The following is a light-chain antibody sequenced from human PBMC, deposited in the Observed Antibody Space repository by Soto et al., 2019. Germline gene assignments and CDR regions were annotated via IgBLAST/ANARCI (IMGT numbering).Light chain of an antibody. V-gene: IGLV1-40*01. J-gene: IGLJ1*01. CDR3: QSYDSSLGGSGV. CDR1: SSYIGAGYD. CDR2: GNT. Sequence: QSVLTQPPSVSGAPGQRVTISCSVSSSYIGAGYDVHWYQQLPGTAPKLLIYGNTNRPSGVPDRFSGSKSGTSASLAITGLQAEDEADYYCQSYDSSLGGSGVFGTGTKVTVL.